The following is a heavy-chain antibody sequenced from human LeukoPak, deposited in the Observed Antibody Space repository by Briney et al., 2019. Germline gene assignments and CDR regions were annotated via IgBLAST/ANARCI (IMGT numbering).Heavy chain of an antibody. CDR2: IYYSGRT. CDR1: GGSISSYY. D-gene: IGHD3-10*01. Sequence: SETLSLTCSVSGGSISSYYWNWIRQPPGKGLEWIGYIYYSGRTNYSPSLKSRVTISVDTSKNQFSLKLSSVTAADTAVYYCARGKPSYGSGTYYRPLEPNYMDVWGKGTTVTVSS. V-gene: IGHV4-59*08. CDR3: ARGKPSYGSGTYYRPLEPNYMDV. J-gene: IGHJ6*03.